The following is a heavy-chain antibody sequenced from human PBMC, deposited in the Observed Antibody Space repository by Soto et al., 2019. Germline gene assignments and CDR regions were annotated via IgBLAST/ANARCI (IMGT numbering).Heavy chain of an antibody. Sequence: QVQLQESGPGLVKPSQTLSLTCTVSGGSISSGGYYWSWIRQHPGKGLEWIGYIYYSGSTYYNPSLESRVTISVDTSKNQFSLKLSSVTAADTAVYYCARVVGLDFWSGYSNWFDPWGQGTLVTVSS. D-gene: IGHD3-3*01. J-gene: IGHJ5*02. CDR2: IYYSGST. V-gene: IGHV4-31*03. CDR3: ARVVGLDFWSGYSNWFDP. CDR1: GGSISSGGYY.